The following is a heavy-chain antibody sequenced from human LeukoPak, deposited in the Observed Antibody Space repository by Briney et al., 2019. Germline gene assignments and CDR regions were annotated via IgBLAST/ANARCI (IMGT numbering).Heavy chain of an antibody. CDR2: ISAGNGNT. D-gene: IGHD5-18*01. Sequence: ASVKVSCKASGYTFTSYAIHWVRQAPGQRLEWMGWISAGNGNTKYSQNFQGRVTFISNTSATTAYMELNGLRSDDTAIYYCARTWIQLFTPDFDLWGQGTLVTVSS. V-gene: IGHV1-3*01. CDR1: GYTFTSYA. CDR3: ARTWIQLFTPDFDL. J-gene: IGHJ4*02.